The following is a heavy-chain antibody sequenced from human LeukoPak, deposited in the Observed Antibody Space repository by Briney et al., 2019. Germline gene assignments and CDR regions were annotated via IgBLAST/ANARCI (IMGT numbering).Heavy chain of an antibody. CDR2: IYHSGST. CDR1: GGSISSGGYY. V-gene: IGHV4-30-2*01. D-gene: IGHD4-17*01. CDR3: ASLTTRFDP. Sequence: SETLSLTCTVSGGSISSGGYYWSWIRQPPGKGLEWIGYIYHSGSTYYNPSLKSRVTISVDRSKNQFSLKLSSVTAADTAVYYCASLTTRFDPWGQGTLVTVSS. J-gene: IGHJ5*02.